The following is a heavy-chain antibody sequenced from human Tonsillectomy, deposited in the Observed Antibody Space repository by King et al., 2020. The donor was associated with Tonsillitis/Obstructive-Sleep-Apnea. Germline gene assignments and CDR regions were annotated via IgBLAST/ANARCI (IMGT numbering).Heavy chain of an antibody. CDR3: ARDRGGQLVSLKVCYYDL. D-gene: IGHD3-10*01. J-gene: IGHJ2*01. Sequence: VQLVQSGAEAKKPGASVKVSCKAFGYTFSHYAIHWLRQAPGQRLEWMGWINGGNGITKYSQKFQGRVAITRDTSANATYMDLSSLTSEDTAVYYCARDRGGQLVSLKVCYYDLWGRGTPVIVSS. CDR2: INGGNGIT. V-gene: IGHV1-3*01. CDR1: GYTFSHYA.